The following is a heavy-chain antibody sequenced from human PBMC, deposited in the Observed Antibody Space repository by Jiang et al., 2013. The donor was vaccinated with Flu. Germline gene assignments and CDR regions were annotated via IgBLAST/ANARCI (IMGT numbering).Heavy chain of an antibody. J-gene: IGHJ1*01. V-gene: IGHV4-59*01. CDR1: GGSISSYY. CDR3: ARVHSRGHYYDSSGYYENLRAEYFQH. Sequence: GSGLVKPSETLSLTCTVSGGSISSYYWSWIRQPPGKGLEWIGYIYYSGSTNYNPSLKSRVTISVDTSKNQFSLKLSSVTAADTAVYYCARVHSRGHYYDSSGYYENLRAEYFQHWGQGTRGHRLL. CDR2: IYYSGST. D-gene: IGHD3-22*01.